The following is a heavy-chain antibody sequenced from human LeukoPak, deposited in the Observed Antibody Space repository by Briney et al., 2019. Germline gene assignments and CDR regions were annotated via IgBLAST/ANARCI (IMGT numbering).Heavy chain of an antibody. V-gene: IGHV1-69*13. CDR1: GGTFSSYA. CDR3: ARTLGYCSSTSCYWDY. CDR2: IIPIFGTA. J-gene: IGHJ4*02. D-gene: IGHD2-2*01. Sequence: SVKVSCKASGGTFSSYAISWVRQAPGQGLEWMGGIIPIFGTANYAQKFQGRATITADESTSTAYMELSSLRSEDTAVYYCARTLGYCSSTSCYWDYWGQGTLVTVSS.